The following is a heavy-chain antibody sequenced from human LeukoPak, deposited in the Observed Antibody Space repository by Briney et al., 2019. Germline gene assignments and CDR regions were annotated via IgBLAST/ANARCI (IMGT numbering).Heavy chain of an antibody. Sequence: GGSLRLSCAASGFTFSSYEMNWVRQAPGKGLEWVSYISGSGSMIYYADSVKGRFTISRDNAKNSLYLQMSSLRAEDTAVYYCARDRWNSGSYPTLDYWTREPWSPSPQ. CDR1: GFTFSSYE. CDR3: ARDRWNSGSYPTLDY. D-gene: IGHD1-26*01. J-gene: IGHJ4*02. V-gene: IGHV3-48*03. CDR2: ISGSGSMI.